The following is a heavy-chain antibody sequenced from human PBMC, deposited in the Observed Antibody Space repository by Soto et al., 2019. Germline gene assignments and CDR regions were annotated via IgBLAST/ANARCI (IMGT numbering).Heavy chain of an antibody. D-gene: IGHD5-12*01. CDR2: ISISSSDI. J-gene: IGHJ4*02. CDR1: GFTFSSYS. CDR3: ARDPDGDGYNPLDY. Sequence: PGGSLRLSCAASGFTFSSYSMNWVRQAPGKGLEWVSSISISSSDIYYADSVKGRFTISRDNAKNSLYLQMNSLRAEDTAVYYWARDPDGDGYNPLDYWGKGTLVTVS. V-gene: IGHV3-21*01.